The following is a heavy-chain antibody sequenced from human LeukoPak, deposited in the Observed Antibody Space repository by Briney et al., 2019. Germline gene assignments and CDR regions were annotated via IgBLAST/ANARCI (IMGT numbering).Heavy chain of an antibody. D-gene: IGHD6-19*01. CDR3: ARGNPYGSENDY. Sequence: ASVKVSCKASGYTFTSYDINWVRQAPGQGLEWVGWINPNSGGTNYAQKFQGRVTMTRDTSISTAYMELSRLRSDDTAVYYCARGNPYGSENDYWGQGTLVTVSS. V-gene: IGHV1-2*02. CDR1: GYTFTSYD. J-gene: IGHJ4*02. CDR2: INPNSGGT.